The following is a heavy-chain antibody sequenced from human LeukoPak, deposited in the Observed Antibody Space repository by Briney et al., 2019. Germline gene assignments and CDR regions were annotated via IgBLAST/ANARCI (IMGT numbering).Heavy chain of an antibody. CDR3: ARVMPRPY. CDR1: GFTFSSYS. V-gene: IGHV3-21*01. Sequence: GGSLTLSRAASGFTFSSYSMNWVRQPPAKGLEWVSSISSRSRYIYYADSVKGRFTISSDNAKKSLYLQMNSLRAEDTAVYYSARVMPRPYWGQGTLVTVSS. D-gene: IGHD2-2*01. CDR2: ISSRSRYI. J-gene: IGHJ4*02.